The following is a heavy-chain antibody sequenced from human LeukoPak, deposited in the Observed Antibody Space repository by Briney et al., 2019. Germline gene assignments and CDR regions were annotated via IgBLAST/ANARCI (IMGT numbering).Heavy chain of an antibody. CDR2: IVVGSGNT. Sequence: SVKVSCKASGFTFTSSAMQWVRHARGQRLEWIGWIVVGSGNTNYAQKFQERVTITRDMSTSTAYMELSSLRSEDTAVYYCAAGRLLSSGYAFDIWGQGTMVTVSS. D-gene: IGHD6-19*01. V-gene: IGHV1-58*02. CDR3: AAGRLLSSGYAFDI. CDR1: GFTFTSSA. J-gene: IGHJ3*02.